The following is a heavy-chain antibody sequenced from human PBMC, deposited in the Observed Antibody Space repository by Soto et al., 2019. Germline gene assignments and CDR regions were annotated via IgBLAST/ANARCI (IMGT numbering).Heavy chain of an antibody. CDR1: GVTFCSYW. CDR3: ARGGPNPWELSPTGYFDL. Sequence: GGSLRLSCAASGVTFCSYWMSWVRQAPGKGLEWVANIKQDGSEKYYVDSVKGRFTISRDNAKNSLYLQMNSLRAEDTAVYYCARGGPNPWELSPTGYFDLWGRGTLVTVSS. J-gene: IGHJ2*01. V-gene: IGHV3-7*04. D-gene: IGHD1-26*01. CDR2: IKQDGSEK.